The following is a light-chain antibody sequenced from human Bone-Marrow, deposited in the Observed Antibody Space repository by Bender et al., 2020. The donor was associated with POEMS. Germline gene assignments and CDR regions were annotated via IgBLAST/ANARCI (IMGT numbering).Light chain of an antibody. J-gene: IGLJ3*02. V-gene: IGLV1-44*01. CDR3: AAWEDSLNGWV. CDR1: SSNIGTNP. Sequence: QSVLTQPPSASGTPGQRVTISCSGSSSNIGTNPVNWYQQLPGTAPKFLIYINNHRPSGVPDRFSGYKSGPSAALAIRGLQSEEEDDYYYAAWEDSLNGWVFGGGTKLTVL. CDR2: INN.